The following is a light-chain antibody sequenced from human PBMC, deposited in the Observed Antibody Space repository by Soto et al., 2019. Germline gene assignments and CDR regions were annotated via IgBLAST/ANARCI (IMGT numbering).Light chain of an antibody. V-gene: IGLV2-14*01. J-gene: IGLJ1*01. Sequence: QSALTQPASVSGSPGQSITISCTGSGRDVGNNDYVSWFQQHPGKAPKLIIYDVIKRPSGVANRFSASKSGNTASLTISGLQAEDEADYYCSSYITSTTLYVFGTGTKLTVL. CDR2: DVI. CDR1: GRDVGNNDY. CDR3: SSYITSTTLYV.